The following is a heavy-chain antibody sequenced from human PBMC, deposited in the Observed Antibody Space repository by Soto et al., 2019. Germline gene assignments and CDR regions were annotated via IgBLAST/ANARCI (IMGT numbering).Heavy chain of an antibody. D-gene: IGHD3-3*01. Sequence: SETLSLTCAVYGGSFSGYYWSWIRQPPGKGLEWIGEINHSGSTNYNPSLKSRVTISVDTSKNQFSLKLSSVTAADTAVYYCASRYYDFWSGYSSWFDPWGQGTLVTVSS. J-gene: IGHJ5*02. V-gene: IGHV4-34*09. CDR2: INHSGST. CDR1: GGSFSGYY. CDR3: ASRYYDFWSGYSSWFDP.